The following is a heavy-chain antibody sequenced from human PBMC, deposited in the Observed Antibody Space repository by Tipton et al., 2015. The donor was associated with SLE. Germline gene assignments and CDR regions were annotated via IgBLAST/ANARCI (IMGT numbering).Heavy chain of an antibody. V-gene: IGHV4-39*07. Sequence: TLSLTCNVSGGSISSSPYYWGWIRHSPGKGLAWIGSVHYGGSTYYNPSLKSRVAFSVDTSKNQFSLKLSSVTAADTAVYYCARGKTFGGVIVTPFDYWGQGTLVTVSS. CDR2: VHYGGST. D-gene: IGHD3-16*02. CDR3: ARGKTFGGVIVTPFDY. CDR1: GGSISSSPYY. J-gene: IGHJ4*02.